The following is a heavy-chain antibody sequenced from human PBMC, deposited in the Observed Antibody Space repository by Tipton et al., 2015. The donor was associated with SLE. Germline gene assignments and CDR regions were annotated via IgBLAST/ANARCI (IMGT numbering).Heavy chain of an antibody. CDR2: ISYDGSNK. CDR1: GFTFSSYA. V-gene: IGHV3-30*04. CDR3: AKDTTGTTTAFDY. Sequence: SLRLSCAASGFTFSSYAMHWVRQAPGKGLEWVAVISYDGSNKYYADSVKGRFTISRDNSKNTLYLQMNSLRAEDTAVYYCAKDTTGTTTAFDYWGQGTLVTVSS. D-gene: IGHD1-1*01. J-gene: IGHJ4*02.